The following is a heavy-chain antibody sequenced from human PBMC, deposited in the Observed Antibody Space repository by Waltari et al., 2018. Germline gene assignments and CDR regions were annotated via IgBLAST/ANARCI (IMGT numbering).Heavy chain of an antibody. Sequence: QVQLQESGPGLVKPSETLSLTCAVSGYSISSGYYWGWIRQPPGKGLEWIGSIYHSGSTYYNPSLKSRVTISVDTSKNQFSLKLSSVTAADTAVYYCARLWQQLVRVDYWGQGTLVTVSS. J-gene: IGHJ4*02. CDR1: GYSISSGYY. D-gene: IGHD6-13*01. V-gene: IGHV4-38-2*01. CDR2: IYHSGST. CDR3: ARLWQQLVRVDY.